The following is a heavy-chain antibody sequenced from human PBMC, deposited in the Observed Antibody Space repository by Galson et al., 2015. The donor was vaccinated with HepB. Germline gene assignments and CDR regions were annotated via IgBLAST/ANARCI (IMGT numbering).Heavy chain of an antibody. Sequence: SLRLSCAASGFTFSSYGMHWVRQAPGKGLEWVAFIRYDGSNKYYADSVKGRFTISRDNSKNTLYLQMNSLRAEDTAVYYCAKEHSYGWESFDYWGQGTLVTVSS. CDR1: GFTFSSYG. J-gene: IGHJ4*02. CDR3: AKEHSYGWESFDY. CDR2: IRYDGSNK. D-gene: IGHD5-18*01. V-gene: IGHV3-30*02.